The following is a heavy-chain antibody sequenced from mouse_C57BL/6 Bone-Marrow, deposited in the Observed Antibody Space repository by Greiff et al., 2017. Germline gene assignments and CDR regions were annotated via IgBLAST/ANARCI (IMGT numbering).Heavy chain of an antibody. V-gene: IGHV1-47*01. CDR3: ARGGNYGGYSFDK. Sequence: VQLQQSGPVLVKPGASVKMSCKASGYTFTDYYMNWVKQSHGQSLEWIGNFHPYNGDTKYNEKFKGKATLTVEKSSSTVYLELSRLTSDDSAVYYCARGGNYGGYSFDKWGQGTTLTVSS. J-gene: IGHJ2*01. D-gene: IGHD2-1*01. CDR2: FHPYNGDT. CDR1: GYTFTDYY.